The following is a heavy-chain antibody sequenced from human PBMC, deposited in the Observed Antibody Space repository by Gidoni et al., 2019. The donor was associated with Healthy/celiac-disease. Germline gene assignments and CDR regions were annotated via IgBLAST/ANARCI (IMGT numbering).Heavy chain of an antibody. CDR3: AKVASYCSSTSCYAGAFDI. CDR1: GFPFSSYA. D-gene: IGHD2-2*01. V-gene: IGHV3-23*01. CDR2: ISGSGGST. J-gene: IGHJ3*02. Sequence: EVQLLESGGGLVQPGGSLRLSCAASGFPFSSYAMSWVRQAPGKGLEWVSAISGSGGSTYYADSVKGRFTISRDNSKNTLYLQMNSLRAEDTAVYYCAKVASYCSSTSCYAGAFDIWGQGTMVTVSS.